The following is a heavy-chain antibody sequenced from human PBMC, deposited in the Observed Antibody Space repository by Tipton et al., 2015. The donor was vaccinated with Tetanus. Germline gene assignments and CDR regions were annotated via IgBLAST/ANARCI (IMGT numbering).Heavy chain of an antibody. Sequence: SLRLSCAASGFTFSDYYMSWIRQAPGKGLEWVAYISHGSTTIYYADSVQGRFTVSRDNANNSLFLHMNSLRGDDTAVYYCARSDVSTTFFHWGQGTLVTVSS. D-gene: IGHD2/OR15-2a*01. CDR2: ISHGSTTI. J-gene: IGHJ4*02. CDR3: ARSDVSTTFFH. V-gene: IGHV3-11*01. CDR1: GFTFSDYY.